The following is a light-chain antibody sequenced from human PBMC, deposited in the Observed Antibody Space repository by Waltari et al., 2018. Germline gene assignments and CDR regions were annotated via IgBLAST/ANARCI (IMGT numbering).Light chain of an antibody. CDR3: QSYDNGLSGTV. CDR1: STNIGAAYD. Sequence: QSVLTQPPSVSGAPGQRVTISCPGSSTNIGAAYDVPWYQQFPGTAPKLLIYANTYRPSGVPDRFSGSKSGTSASLAITGLQAEDEADYYCQSYDNGLSGTVFGTGTKVTVL. J-gene: IGLJ1*01. CDR2: ANT. V-gene: IGLV1-40*01.